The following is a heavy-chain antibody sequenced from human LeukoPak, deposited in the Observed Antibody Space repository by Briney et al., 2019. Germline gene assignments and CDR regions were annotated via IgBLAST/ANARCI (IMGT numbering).Heavy chain of an antibody. CDR2: IYYSGNT. Sequence: KPSETLSLICTVSGGSISSSSYYWGWIRQPPGKGLEWIGSIYYSGNTYYNPSLKSRVTISVDTSKNQFSLKLSSVTAADTAVYYCARRTIATIDYWGQGTLVTVSS. CDR1: GGSISSSSYY. V-gene: IGHV4-39*01. D-gene: IGHD6-13*01. CDR3: ARRTIATIDY. J-gene: IGHJ4*02.